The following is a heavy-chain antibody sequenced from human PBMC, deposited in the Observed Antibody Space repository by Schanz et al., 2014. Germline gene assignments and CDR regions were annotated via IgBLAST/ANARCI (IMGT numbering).Heavy chain of an antibody. Sequence: QVQLVESGGGVVQPGRSLRLSCAASGFAFRSYAMHWVRQAPGKGLEWAALISHDGNNKHYVDSVEGRFTISRDNSKNSLYLQMNSLRAEDTGVYYCARGREVVAKIFDVWGQGTMVTVSS. CDR3: ARGREVVAKIFDV. D-gene: IGHD3-22*01. CDR1: GFAFRSYA. CDR2: ISHDGNNK. V-gene: IGHV3-30-3*01. J-gene: IGHJ3*01.